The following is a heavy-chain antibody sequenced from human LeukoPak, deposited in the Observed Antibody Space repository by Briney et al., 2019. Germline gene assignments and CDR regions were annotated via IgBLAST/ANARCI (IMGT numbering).Heavy chain of an antibody. CDR2: INHSEST. V-gene: IGHV4-34*01. CDR1: GGAFSGYS. CDR3: ARASRTGLGIGSFDY. J-gene: IGHJ4*02. Sequence: SETLSLTCAVYGGAFSGYSWSWIRQPPGKGLEWIGEINHSESTNYDPSLKRRVTISVDTSKNQFSLKLSSVTAADTAVYYCARASRTGLGIGSFDYWGQGTLVTVSS. D-gene: IGHD7-27*01.